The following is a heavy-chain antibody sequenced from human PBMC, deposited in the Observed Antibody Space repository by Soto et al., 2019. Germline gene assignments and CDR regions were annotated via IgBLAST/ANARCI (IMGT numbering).Heavy chain of an antibody. CDR3: AKLPDSSVGYYYGMDV. CDR1: GFTFSNYG. Sequence: QVQLVESGGGVVQPGRSLRLSCAASGFTFSNYGMRWVRQAPDKGLEWVAVISYDGSNKYHADSVKGRFTISRDNSKNTLYLQMNSLRAEDTAVYYCAKLPDSSVGYYYGMDVWGQGTTVTVSS. D-gene: IGHD3-22*01. V-gene: IGHV3-30*18. J-gene: IGHJ6*02. CDR2: ISYDGSNK.